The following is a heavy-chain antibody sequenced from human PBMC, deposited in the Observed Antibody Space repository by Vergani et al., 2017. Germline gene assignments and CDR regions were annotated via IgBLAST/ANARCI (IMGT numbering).Heavy chain of an antibody. Sequence: EVQLVESGGGLVKPGGSLRLSCAASGFTFSSYSMNWVRQAPGKGLEWVSSISSSSSYIYYADSVKGRFTISRDNAKNSLYLQMNSLSAEDTAVYYCARERLSSPYGMDVWGQGTTVTVAS. CDR1: GFTFSSYS. J-gene: IGHJ6*02. V-gene: IGHV3-21*01. D-gene: IGHD6-13*01. CDR3: ARERLSSPYGMDV. CDR2: ISSSSSYI.